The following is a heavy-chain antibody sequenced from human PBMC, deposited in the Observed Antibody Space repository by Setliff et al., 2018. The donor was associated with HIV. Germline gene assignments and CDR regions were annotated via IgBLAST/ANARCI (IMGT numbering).Heavy chain of an antibody. Sequence: GASVKVSCKASGYTFISYGVSWVRQAPGQGLEWMGWISVKNGNTNYAQKFQGRVTMTTDTSTSTAYMELRSLGSDDTAVYYCVRLTADRTNYYYYMDVWGKGTTVTVSS. CDR1: GYTFISYG. J-gene: IGHJ6*03. CDR2: ISVKNGNT. V-gene: IGHV1-18*01. CDR3: VRLTADRTNYYYYMDV. D-gene: IGHD2-8*01.